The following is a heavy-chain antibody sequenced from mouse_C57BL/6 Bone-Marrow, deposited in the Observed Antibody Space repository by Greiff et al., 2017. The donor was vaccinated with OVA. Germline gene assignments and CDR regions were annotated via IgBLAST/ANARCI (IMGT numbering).Heavy chain of an antibody. Sequence: VKLMESGAELMKPGASVKLSCKATGYTFTGYWIEWVKQRPGHGLEWIGESLPGSGSTNYNEKFKGKATFTADTSSNTAYMQISSLTTEDSAIYYFAREGLGGVYWYFDVWGTGTTVTVSS. J-gene: IGHJ1*03. CDR3: AREGLGGVYWYFDV. D-gene: IGHD4-1*01. CDR2: SLPGSGST. CDR1: GYTFTGYW. V-gene: IGHV1-9*01.